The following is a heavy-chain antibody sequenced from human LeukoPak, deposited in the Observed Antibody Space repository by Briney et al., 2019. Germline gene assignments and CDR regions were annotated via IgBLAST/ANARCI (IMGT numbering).Heavy chain of an antibody. CDR3: AREKWIQLWFGMDV. V-gene: IGHV4-34*01. CDR2: INHSGST. CDR1: GGSFSGYY. J-gene: IGHJ6*02. Sequence: PSETLSLTCAVYGGSFSGYYWSWIRQPPGKGLEWIGEINHSGSTNYNPSPKSRVTISVDTSKNQFPLKLSSVTAADTAVYYCAREKWIQLWFGMDVWGQGTTVTVSS. D-gene: IGHD5-18*01.